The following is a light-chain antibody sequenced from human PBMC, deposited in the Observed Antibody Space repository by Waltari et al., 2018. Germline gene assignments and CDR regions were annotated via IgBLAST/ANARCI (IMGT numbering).Light chain of an antibody. Sequence: QSALTQEAAVSGTEGQTVTLSCTGNNTNIGSYAVGWYQQVSHGAPKTLMFGYSLASGIPDRFSASKSGTISYLTISGLQPEDEADYYCSTWDYSLSVWVFGGGTKLTVL. CDR2: GYS. J-gene: IGLJ3*02. V-gene: IGLV1-44*01. CDR3: STWDYSLSVWV. CDR1: NTNIGSYA.